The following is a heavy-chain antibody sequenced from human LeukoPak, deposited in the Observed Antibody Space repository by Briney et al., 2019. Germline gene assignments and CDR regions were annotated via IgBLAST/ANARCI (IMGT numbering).Heavy chain of an antibody. V-gene: IGHV5-51*01. CDR2: VYPGDSDA. J-gene: IGHJ4*02. D-gene: IGHD3-22*01. CDR3: ARQFYYDRSGFFEGAY. Sequence: GESLKISCKGPGYKFTNYWIGWVRQMPGKGLEWMGSVYPGDSDARYSPSFQGQVTVSADRSISTAYLQWSSLKASDTAMYYCARQFYYDRSGFFEGAYWGQGSLVTVSS. CDR1: GYKFTNYW.